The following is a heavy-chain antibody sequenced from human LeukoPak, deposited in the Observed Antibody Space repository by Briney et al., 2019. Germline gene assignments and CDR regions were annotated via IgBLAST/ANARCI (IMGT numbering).Heavy chain of an antibody. CDR1: GFTFNNYW. D-gene: IGHD6-19*01. Sequence: GGSLRLSCTASGFTFNNYWMHWVRQPPGKGLVWVSRIYSDDSSSTTYADSVKGRFTISRDNAKNTLYLQMNSLRVEDTAVYYCGGHGSRVIWGQGTMVTVSS. J-gene: IGHJ3*02. V-gene: IGHV3-74*01. CDR2: IYSDDSSST. CDR3: GGHGSRVI.